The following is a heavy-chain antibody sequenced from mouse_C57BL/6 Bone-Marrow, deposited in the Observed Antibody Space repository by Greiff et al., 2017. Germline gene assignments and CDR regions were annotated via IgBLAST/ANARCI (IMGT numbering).Heavy chain of an antibody. J-gene: IGHJ3*01. D-gene: IGHD1-1*01. CDR2: INYDGSST. CDR3: ARGEVGFAY. Sequence: EVMLVESEGGLVQPGSSMKLSCTASGFTFSDYYMAWVRQVPEKGLEWVANINYDGSSTYYLDSLKSRFIISRDNAKNILYLQMSSLKSEDTATYYCARGEVGFAYWGQGTLVTVSA. CDR1: GFTFSDYY. V-gene: IGHV5-16*01.